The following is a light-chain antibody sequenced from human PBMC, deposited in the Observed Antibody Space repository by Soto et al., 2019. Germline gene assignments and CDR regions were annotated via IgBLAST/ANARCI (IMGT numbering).Light chain of an antibody. Sequence: EIILTQSPATLSVSPGDRATLFCRASQSVATNIAWYQQKPGQAPRLLISDVSSRATGIPARFSGSGSGTEFTHTISSLQSEDFAVYYCHQYNDWPPWTFGQGTKVEV. J-gene: IGKJ1*01. CDR2: DVS. CDR3: HQYNDWPPWT. V-gene: IGKV3-15*01. CDR1: QSVATN.